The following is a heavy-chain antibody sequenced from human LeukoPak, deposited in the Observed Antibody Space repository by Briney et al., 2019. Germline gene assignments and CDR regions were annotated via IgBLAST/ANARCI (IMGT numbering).Heavy chain of an antibody. V-gene: IGHV3-48*03. CDR1: GFIFSSYE. Sequence: GGSLRLSCAAPGFIFSSYEINWVRQAPGKGLEWVSYISSSGSTTYYADSVKGRFTISRDNAKNTLYLQMNSLRAEDTAVYYCAREVGRDGYNYENYWGQGTPVTVSP. CDR2: ISSSGSTT. D-gene: IGHD5-24*01. J-gene: IGHJ4*02. CDR3: AREVGRDGYNYENY.